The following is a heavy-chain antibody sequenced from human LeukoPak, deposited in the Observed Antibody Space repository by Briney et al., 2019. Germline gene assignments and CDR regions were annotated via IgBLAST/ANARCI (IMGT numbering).Heavy chain of an antibody. J-gene: IGHJ4*02. V-gene: IGHV3-21*01. CDR1: GFTFSSYS. D-gene: IGHD3-16*01. CDR3: ASLGGDPSFGY. Sequence: GGSLRLSCAASGFTFSSYSMNWVRKAPGKGLEWVSSISSSSSYIYYADSVKSRFTISRDNAKNSLYLQMNSLRAEDTAVYYCASLGGDPSFGYWGQGTLVTVSS. CDR2: ISSSSSYI.